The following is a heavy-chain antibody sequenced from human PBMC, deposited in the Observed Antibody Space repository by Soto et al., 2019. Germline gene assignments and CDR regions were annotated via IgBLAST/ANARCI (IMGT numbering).Heavy chain of an antibody. CDR2: FDPEDGET. D-gene: IGHD3-10*01. CDR1: GYTLTELS. V-gene: IGHV1-24*01. J-gene: IGHJ6*02. CDR3: ATLRTITMVRGVIRYYYGMDV. Sequence: ASVKVSCKVSGYTLTELSMHWVRQAPGKGLEWMGGFDPEDGETIYAQKFQGRVTMTEDTSTDTAYMELSSLRSEDTAVYYCATLRTITMVRGVIRYYYGMDVWGQGTTVTVSS.